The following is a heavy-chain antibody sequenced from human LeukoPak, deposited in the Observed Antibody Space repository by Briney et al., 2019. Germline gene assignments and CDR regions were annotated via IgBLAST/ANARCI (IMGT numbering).Heavy chain of an antibody. D-gene: IGHD2-2*01. Sequence: GGSLRLSCAASGFTFSDYYMSWIRQAPGKGLEWVSYISSSGSTIYYADSVKGRFTISRDNAKNSLYLQMNSLRAEDTAVYYCARGVGLYRYCSSTSCYGGDGMDVWGQGTTATVSS. J-gene: IGHJ6*02. CDR2: ISSSGSTI. CDR3: ARGVGLYRYCSSTSCYGGDGMDV. V-gene: IGHV3-11*01. CDR1: GFTFSDYY.